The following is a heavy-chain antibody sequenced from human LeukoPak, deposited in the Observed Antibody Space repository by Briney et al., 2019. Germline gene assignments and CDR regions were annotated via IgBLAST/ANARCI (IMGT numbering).Heavy chain of an antibody. CDR3: ARLGWSSSYYFDY. V-gene: IGHV4-4*09. J-gene: IGHJ4*02. CDR1: GGSISSYY. D-gene: IGHD6-6*01. Sequence: SETLSLTCTVSGGSISSYYWSWIQQPPGKGLEWIGYIYTSGSTNYNPSLKSRVTISVDTSKNQFSLKLSSVTAADTAVYYCARLGWSSSYYFDYWGQGTLVTVSS. CDR2: IYTSGST.